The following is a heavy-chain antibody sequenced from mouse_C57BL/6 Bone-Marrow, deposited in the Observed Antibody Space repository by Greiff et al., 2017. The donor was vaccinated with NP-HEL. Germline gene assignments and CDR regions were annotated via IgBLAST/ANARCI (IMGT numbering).Heavy chain of an antibody. Sequence: VQLKQSGAELVKPGASVKLSCTASGFNIKDYYMHWVKQRTEQGLEWIGRIDPEDGETKYAPKFQGKATITADTSSNTAYLQLSSLTSEDTAVYYCASSIANWDVYYYAMDYWGQGTSLTVSS. J-gene: IGHJ4*01. V-gene: IGHV14-2*01. D-gene: IGHD4-1*01. CDR1: GFNIKDYY. CDR2: IDPEDGET. CDR3: ASSIANWDVYYYAMDY.